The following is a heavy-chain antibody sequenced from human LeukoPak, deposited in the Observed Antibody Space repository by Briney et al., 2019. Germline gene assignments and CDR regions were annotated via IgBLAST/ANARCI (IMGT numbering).Heavy chain of an antibody. Sequence: PGGSLRLSCAASEFTFSSYSMNWVRQAPGKGLEWVSSISSSSSYIYYADSVKGRFTISRDNAKNSLYLQMNSLRAEDTAVYYCARDGLEMATIPDASDIWGQGTMVTVSS. CDR2: ISSSSSYI. D-gene: IGHD5-24*01. J-gene: IGHJ3*02. CDR1: EFTFSSYS. V-gene: IGHV3-21*01. CDR3: ARDGLEMATIPDASDI.